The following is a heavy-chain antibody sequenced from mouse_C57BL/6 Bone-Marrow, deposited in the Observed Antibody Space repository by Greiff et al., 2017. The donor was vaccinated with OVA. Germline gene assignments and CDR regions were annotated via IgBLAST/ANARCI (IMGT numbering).Heavy chain of an antibody. J-gene: IGHJ3*01. V-gene: IGHV1-18*01. D-gene: IGHD2-5*01. CDR1: GYTFTDYN. Sequence: EVQLQQSGPELVKPGASVKIPCKASGYTFTDYNMDWVKQSHGKSLEWIGDINPNNGGTIYNQKFKGKATLTVDKSSSTAYMELRSLTSEDTAVYYCAQAYYSNWFAYWGQGTLVTVSA. CDR2: INPNNGGT. CDR3: AQAYYSNWFAY.